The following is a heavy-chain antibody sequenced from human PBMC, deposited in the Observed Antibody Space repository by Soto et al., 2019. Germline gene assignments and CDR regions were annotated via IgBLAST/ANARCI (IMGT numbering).Heavy chain of an antibody. CDR1: GGSMTSYY. V-gene: IGHV4-4*07. CDR3: VREKGSYEETWLDP. Sequence: QVQLQESGPGQVKSSETLSLTCTVSGGSMTSYYWSWIRKSAGKGLEWIGRIYISGLTNYNPSLESRVTMLVDTCKNQFSLRLSSVTAADTAVYYCVREKGSYEETWLDPWGQGILVSVSS. D-gene: IGHD3-16*01. CDR2: IYISGLT. J-gene: IGHJ5*02.